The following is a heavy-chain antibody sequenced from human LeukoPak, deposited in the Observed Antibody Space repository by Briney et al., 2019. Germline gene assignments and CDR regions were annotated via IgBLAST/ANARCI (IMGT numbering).Heavy chain of an antibody. J-gene: IGHJ6*03. D-gene: IGHD1-26*01. V-gene: IGHV1-18*01. Sequence: ASVKVSCKASGYTFTSYGISWVRQAPGQGLEWMGWISAYNGNTNYAQKLQGRVTMTTDTSTSTAYMELRSLRSDDTAVYYCAREVEGATGYYYYYMDVWGKGTTVTISS. CDR2: ISAYNGNT. CDR1: GYTFTSYG. CDR3: AREVEGATGYYYYYMDV.